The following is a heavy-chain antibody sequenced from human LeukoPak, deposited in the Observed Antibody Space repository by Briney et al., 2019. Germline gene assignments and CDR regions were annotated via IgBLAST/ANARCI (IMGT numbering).Heavy chain of an antibody. CDR2: IYSGSTT. CDR3: AKGSRPGSSGYPNLDH. J-gene: IGHJ4*02. V-gene: IGHV3-53*01. D-gene: IGHD3-22*01. Sequence: PGGSLRLSCAASGFTVSSNYMNWVRQAPGKGPKWVSLIYSGSTTNYADSVKGRFTISRDSSKNTLYLQMNSLRVEDTAVYYCAKGSRPGSSGYPNLDHWGQGTLVTVSS. CDR1: GFTVSSNY.